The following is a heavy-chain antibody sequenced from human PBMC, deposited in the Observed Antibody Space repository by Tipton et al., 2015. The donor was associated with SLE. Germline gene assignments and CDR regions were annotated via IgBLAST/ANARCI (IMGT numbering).Heavy chain of an antibody. Sequence: SLRLSCAASGFTFSSYSMTWVRQAPGKALEWVSIISGGSDITNYADSVKGRFTTSRDNSKNTLYLQMNSLSAEDTAIYYCAGRRLMIFGHGMDVWGQGTTVTVSS. V-gene: IGHV3-23*01. CDR2: ISGGSDIT. CDR1: GFTFSSYS. J-gene: IGHJ6*02. D-gene: IGHD3/OR15-3a*01. CDR3: AGRRLMIFGHGMDV.